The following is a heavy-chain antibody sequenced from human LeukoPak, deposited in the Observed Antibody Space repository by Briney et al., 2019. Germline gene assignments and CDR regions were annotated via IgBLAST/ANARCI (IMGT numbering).Heavy chain of an antibody. CDR3: ARSLLLRYFDRGAFDI. J-gene: IGHJ3*02. CDR1: GFTFSNYS. CDR2: ISSSSSYI. D-gene: IGHD3-9*01. V-gene: IGHV3-21*04. Sequence: GGSLRLSCAASGFTFSNYSMNWVRQAPGKGLEWVSSISSSSSYIYYADSVKGRFTISRDNSKNTLYLQMNSLRAEDTAVYYCARSLLLRYFDRGAFDIWGQGTMVTVSS.